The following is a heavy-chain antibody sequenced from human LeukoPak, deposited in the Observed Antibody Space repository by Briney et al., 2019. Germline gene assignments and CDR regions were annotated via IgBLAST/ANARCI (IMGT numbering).Heavy chain of an antibody. V-gene: IGHV3-7*01. CDR3: SRMFDFGRV. Sequence: GGSLRLFCAASGFTFSTYWMTWVRQAPGKGLEWVANIKHDGSEKYYVDSVKGRFTISRDNAKNSLFLQMNSLRVEDTAVYFCSRMFDFGRVWGQGTLVTVSS. CDR2: IKHDGSEK. D-gene: IGHD3-9*01. CDR1: GFTFSTYW. J-gene: IGHJ4*02.